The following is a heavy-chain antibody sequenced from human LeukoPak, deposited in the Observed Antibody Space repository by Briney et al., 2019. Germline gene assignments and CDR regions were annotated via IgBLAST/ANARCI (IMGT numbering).Heavy chain of an antibody. J-gene: IGHJ4*02. CDR3: ARGLQLERRTYDY. CDR2: ISSSGSTI. D-gene: IGHD1-1*01. Sequence: SCKASGGTFSSYAISWVRQAPGKGLEWVSYISSSGSTIYYADSVKGRFTISRDNAKNSLYLQMNSLRAEDTAVYYCARGLQLERRTYDYWGQGTLVTVSS. V-gene: IGHV3-48*03. CDR1: GGTFSSYA.